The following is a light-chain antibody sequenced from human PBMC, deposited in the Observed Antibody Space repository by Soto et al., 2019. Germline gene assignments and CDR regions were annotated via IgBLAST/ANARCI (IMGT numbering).Light chain of an antibody. Sequence: ETVMTQSPGTLSVSLGERATLSCRASQCVSIHLAWYQQKPGQAPRLLIYRTSSRATGIPDRFSGSESETDFTLTISSLQPDDFATYYCQHYNSYSEAFGQGTKVDIK. CDR1: QCVSIH. J-gene: IGKJ1*01. CDR3: QHYNSYSEA. V-gene: IGKV3D-15*01. CDR2: RTS.